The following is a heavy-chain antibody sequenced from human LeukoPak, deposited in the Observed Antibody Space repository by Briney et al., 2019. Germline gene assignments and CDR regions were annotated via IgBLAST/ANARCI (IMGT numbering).Heavy chain of an antibody. CDR1: GYTLTELS. J-gene: IGHJ4*02. CDR3: ATVKAAAWYGARSYYFDY. V-gene: IGHV1-24*01. D-gene: IGHD6-13*01. Sequence: ASVKVSCKVSGYTLTELSMHWVRQAPGKGLEWMGGFGPEDGETIYAQKFQGRVTMTEDTSTDTAYMELSSLRSEDTAVYYCATVKAAAWYGARSYYFDYWGQGTLVTVSS. CDR2: FGPEDGET.